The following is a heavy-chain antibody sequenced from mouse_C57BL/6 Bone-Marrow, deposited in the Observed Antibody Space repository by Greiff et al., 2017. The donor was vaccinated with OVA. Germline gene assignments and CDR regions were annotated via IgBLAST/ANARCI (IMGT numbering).Heavy chain of an antibody. CDR3: ARGGALYYRFAY. D-gene: IGHD2-1*01. J-gene: IGHJ3*01. CDR2: INPSNGGT. Sequence: QVQLQQSGTELVKPGASVKLSCKASGYTFTSYWMHWVKQRPGQGLEWIGNINPSNGGTNYNEKFKSKATLTVDKSSSTAYMQLSSLTSEDSAVYYCARGGALYYRFAYWGQGTLVTVSA. CDR1: GYTFTSYW. V-gene: IGHV1-53*01.